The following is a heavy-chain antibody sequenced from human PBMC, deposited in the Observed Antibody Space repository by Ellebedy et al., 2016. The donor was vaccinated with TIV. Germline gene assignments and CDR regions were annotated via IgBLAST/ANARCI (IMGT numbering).Heavy chain of an antibody. CDR3: AREEGSKGIDI. V-gene: IGHV1-2*06. CDR2: INLNSGGT. Sequence: AASVKVSCKASGYTFTDHHMHWVRPPPEHGLEWMGRINLNSGGTAFGPKFQGGLTMTRDTSISTAYMEMKNLTSDDTAVYYCAREEGSKGIDIWGQGTVVTGS. J-gene: IGHJ3*02. CDR1: GYTFTDHH.